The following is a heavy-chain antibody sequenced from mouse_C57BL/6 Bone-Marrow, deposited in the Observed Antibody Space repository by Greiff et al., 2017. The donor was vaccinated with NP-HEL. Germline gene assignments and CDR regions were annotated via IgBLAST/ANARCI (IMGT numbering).Heavy chain of an antibody. CDR1: GYSFTGYY. CDR2: INPSTGGT. J-gene: IGHJ1*03. CDR3: ARAYHSNYWYVDV. D-gene: IGHD2-5*01. V-gene: IGHV1-42*01. Sequence: VQLQQSGPELVKPGASVKISCKASGYSFTGYYMNWVKQSPEKSLEWIGEINPSTGGTTYNQKFKAKATLTVDKSSSTAYMQLKSLTSEDSAVYYCARAYHSNYWYVDVWGTGTTVTVSS.